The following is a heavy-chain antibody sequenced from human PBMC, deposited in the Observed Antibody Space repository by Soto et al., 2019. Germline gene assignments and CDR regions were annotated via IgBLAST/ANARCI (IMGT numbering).Heavy chain of an antibody. Sequence: GGSLRLSCAASKSIFTGYGMHWVRQTPGKGLEWVAVIRFDGTDEHYADSVKGRFTISRDNSKNMLYLQMNSLRVEDTALYYCARDGIGGTASPGFLDSWGQGTLVTVSS. D-gene: IGHD1-1*01. CDR3: ARDGIGGTASPGFLDS. V-gene: IGHV3-33*01. CDR1: KSIFTGYG. J-gene: IGHJ4*02. CDR2: IRFDGTDE.